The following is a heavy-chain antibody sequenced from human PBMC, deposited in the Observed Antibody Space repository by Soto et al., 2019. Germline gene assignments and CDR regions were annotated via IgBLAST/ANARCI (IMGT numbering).Heavy chain of an antibody. CDR3: ARDSNIVATSFDY. CDR1: GGTFSSYT. J-gene: IGHJ4*02. V-gene: IGHV1-69*04. CDR2: IIPILGIA. D-gene: IGHD5-12*01. Sequence: SVKVSCKASGGTFSSYTISWVRQAPGQGLEWMGRIIPILGIANYAQKFQGRVTMTADKSTSTAYMELRSLRSDDTAVYYCARDSNIVATSFDYWGQGTLVTVSS.